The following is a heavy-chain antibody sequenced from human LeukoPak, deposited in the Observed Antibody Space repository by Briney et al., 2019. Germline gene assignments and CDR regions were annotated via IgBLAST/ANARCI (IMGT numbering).Heavy chain of an antibody. CDR2: ISGSGGST. Sequence: RASVKVSCKASGGTFSSYAMSWVRQAPGKGLEWVSAISGSGGSTYYADSVKGRFTISRDDSKNTLYLQMNSLRAEDTAVYYCAKAYDSSGYYLLSYFQHWGQGTLVTVSS. V-gene: IGHV3-23*01. J-gene: IGHJ1*01. CDR1: GGTFSSYA. CDR3: AKAYDSSGYYLLSYFQH. D-gene: IGHD3-22*01.